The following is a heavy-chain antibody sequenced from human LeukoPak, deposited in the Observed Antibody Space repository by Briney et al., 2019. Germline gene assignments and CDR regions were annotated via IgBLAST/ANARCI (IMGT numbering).Heavy chain of an antibody. J-gene: IGHJ4*02. V-gene: IGHV3-23*01. CDR2: IRSSGGTT. CDR1: GFTFSSYA. Sequence: GGSLRLSCAASGFTFSSYAMTWVRQAPGKGLEWVSGIRSSGGTTYYADSVRGRFTISRDNSKNTVFLQMNSLRAEDTAVYYCAKVPHSWGLFDSWGQGTLVTVSS. CDR3: AKVPHSWGLFDS. D-gene: IGHD3-16*01.